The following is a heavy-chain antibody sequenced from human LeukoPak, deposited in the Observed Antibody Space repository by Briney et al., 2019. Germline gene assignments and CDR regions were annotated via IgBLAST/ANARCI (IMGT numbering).Heavy chain of an antibody. CDR2: INHSGST. Sequence: PSETLSLTCAVYGGSFSGYYWSWICQPPGKGLEWIGEINHSGSTNYNPSLKSRVTISVDTSKNQFSLKLSSVTAADTAVYYCARTAFHRSGLYEFWGQGTLVTVSS. J-gene: IGHJ4*02. CDR1: GGSFSGYY. D-gene: IGHD2-2*02. V-gene: IGHV4-34*01. CDR3: ARTAFHRSGLYEF.